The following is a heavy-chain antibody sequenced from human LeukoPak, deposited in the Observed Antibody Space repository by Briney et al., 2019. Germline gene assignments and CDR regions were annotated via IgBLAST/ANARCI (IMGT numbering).Heavy chain of an antibody. CDR3: AKETRLVATGLFDY. D-gene: IGHD6-13*01. Sequence: GGSLRLSCAASGFTFSSYAMSWVRQAPGKGLEWVSAISTSGDSTYYADSVKGRFTISRDKSKNTLYLQMNSLRAEDTAIYYCAKETRLVATGLFDYWGQGTLVTVSS. J-gene: IGHJ4*02. CDR1: GFTFSSYA. CDR2: ISTSGDST. V-gene: IGHV3-23*01.